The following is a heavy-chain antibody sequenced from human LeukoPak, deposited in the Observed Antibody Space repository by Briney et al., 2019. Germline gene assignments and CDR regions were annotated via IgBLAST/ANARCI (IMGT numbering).Heavy chain of an antibody. Sequence: PGGSMRLSCAASGFTFSSYVMSWVRQAPGKGLEWVSVINNSGGSTHYADSVKGGFTISRDNSKSTLYLQMNSLRAEDTAVYYCAKGVTSGWRAFDYWGQGTLVTVSS. CDR3: AKGVTSGWRAFDY. D-gene: IGHD6-19*01. CDR1: GFTFSSYV. CDR2: INNSGGST. V-gene: IGHV3-23*01. J-gene: IGHJ4*02.